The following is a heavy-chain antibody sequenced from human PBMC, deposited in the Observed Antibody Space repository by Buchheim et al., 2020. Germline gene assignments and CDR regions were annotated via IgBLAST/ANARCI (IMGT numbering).Heavy chain of an antibody. J-gene: IGHJ4*02. V-gene: IGHV3-48*02. CDR3: ARGHYFDSSGYWGFDY. D-gene: IGHD3-22*01. CDR1: EFTFSDYS. CDR2: ISSSTHKI. Sequence: EVQLVESGGDLVQPGGSLRLSCTASEFTFSDYSMNWVRQAPGKGLEWVSYISSSTHKIYYADSVKGRFTISRDNAKNSLYLQINSLRDEDTAVYYCARGHYFDSSGYWGFDYWGQGTL.